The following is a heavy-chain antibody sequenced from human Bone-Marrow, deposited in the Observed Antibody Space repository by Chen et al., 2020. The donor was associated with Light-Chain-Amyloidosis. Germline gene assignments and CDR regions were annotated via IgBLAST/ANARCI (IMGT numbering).Heavy chain of an antibody. D-gene: IGHD3-3*02. V-gene: IGHV3-33*01. CDR3: ARDSIEGPTDFDY. Sequence: VQMVESGGDVAQPGTSVRLTCAASGFTFSDFGFHWVRQAPGKGLEWVAVQWFNGNDNYADSVRGRFTISRDSSKNMLFLQLNILRVEDTAIYYCARDSIEGPTDFDYWGQGTLVTVSS. CDR2: QWFNGND. CDR1: GFTFSDFG. J-gene: IGHJ4*02.